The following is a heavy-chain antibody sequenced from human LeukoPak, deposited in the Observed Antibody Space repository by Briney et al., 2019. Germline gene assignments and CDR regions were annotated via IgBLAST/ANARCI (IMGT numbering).Heavy chain of an antibody. J-gene: IGHJ3*02. D-gene: IGHD5-12*01. CDR3: ARDLIAEPPRREIEEWLRPRQHAFDI. V-gene: IGHV4-39*07. CDR1: GGSISSSSYY. CDR2: IYYSGST. Sequence: PSETLSLTCTVSGGSISSSSYYWGWIRQPPGKGLEWIGSIYYSGSTNYNPSLKSRVTMSVDTSKNQFSLKLSSVTAADTAVYYCARDLIAEPPRREIEEWLRPRQHAFDIWGQGTMVTVSS.